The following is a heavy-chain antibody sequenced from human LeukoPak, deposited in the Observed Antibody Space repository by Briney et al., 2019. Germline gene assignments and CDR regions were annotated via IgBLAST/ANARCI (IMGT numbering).Heavy chain of an antibody. Sequence: PPETLSLTCTVSGGSISSSSYYWGWIRQPPGKGLEWIGYIYYSGSTYYNPSLKSRVTISVDTSKTQFSLRLSSVTAADTAVYYCARDHDYGDYVRAFDIWGQGTMVTVSS. D-gene: IGHD4-17*01. CDR2: IYYSGST. J-gene: IGHJ3*02. CDR1: GGSISSSSYY. CDR3: ARDHDYGDYVRAFDI. V-gene: IGHV4-30-4*08.